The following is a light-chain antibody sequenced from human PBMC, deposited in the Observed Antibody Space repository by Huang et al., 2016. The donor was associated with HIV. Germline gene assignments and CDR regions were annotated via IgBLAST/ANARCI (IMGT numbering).Light chain of an antibody. Sequence: DIVMVQSPASLSVTPGEAASITCRFSQSLLHSNGHNYVEWYWQKTGQSQQLLIYVGSIRASGVPDRFSSSGSGTDFTLRSNRVEAGDVGIYYCMQGLQTWTFGQGTKVEI. V-gene: IGKV2-28*01. J-gene: IGKJ1*01. CDR2: VGS. CDR1: QSLLHSNGHNY. CDR3: MQGLQTWT.